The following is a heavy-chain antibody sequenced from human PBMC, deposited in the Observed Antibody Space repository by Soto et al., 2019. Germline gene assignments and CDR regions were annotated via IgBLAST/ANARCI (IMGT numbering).Heavy chain of an antibody. J-gene: IGHJ4*02. V-gene: IGHV1-69*04. D-gene: IGHD2-15*01. CDR3: ARDKGYCSDTSCPDFDY. CDR2: VIPNLGVT. Sequence: GASVKVSCKASGGILSSYTFSWVRQAPGQRLEWMGRVIPNLGVTNYAKKFQGRFTIVVDTSTSTAYMELNSLRYEDTAVYYCARDKGYCSDTSCPDFDYWGQGTLVTVSS. CDR1: GGILSSYT.